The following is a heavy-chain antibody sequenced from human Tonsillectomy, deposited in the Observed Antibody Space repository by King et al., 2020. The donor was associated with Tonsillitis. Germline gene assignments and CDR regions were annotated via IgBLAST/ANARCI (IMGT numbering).Heavy chain of an antibody. CDR2: INSDGRST. D-gene: IGHD3-22*01. V-gene: IGHV3-74*01. CDR3: VTADKDNSGPDSPSGLY. J-gene: IGHJ4*02. CDR1: GFTFSSYW. Sequence: VQLVESGGGLVQPGGSLRLSCAASGFTFSSYWMHWVRQAPGKGLVWVSRINSDGRSTSYADSVKGRFTISRDNDKNTLYLQMNSLGVEDTAVYYCVTADKDNSGPDSPSGLYGGQGTLVTVSS.